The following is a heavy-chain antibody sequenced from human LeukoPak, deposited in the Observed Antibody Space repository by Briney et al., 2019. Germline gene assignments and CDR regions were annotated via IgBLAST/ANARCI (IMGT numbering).Heavy chain of an antibody. J-gene: IGHJ4*02. V-gene: IGHV3-23*01. CDR1: GFTFSSYA. CDR2: ISGSGCST. Sequence: PGGSLRLSCAASGFTFSSYAMSWVRQAPGEGLEGGSAISGSGCSTYYADSVKGRFPISRDNAKNSLYVQMNSLRDEERAVYYCARSPFTIFGVVIEGWGRGTMVSVSS. CDR3: ARSPFTIFGVVIEG. D-gene: IGHD3-3*01.